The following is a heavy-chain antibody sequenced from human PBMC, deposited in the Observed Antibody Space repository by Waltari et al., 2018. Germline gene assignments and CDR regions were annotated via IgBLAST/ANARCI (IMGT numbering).Heavy chain of an antibody. Sequence: EVQLVESGGGLVQPGGSLRLSCAASGFTLGSYWMSWVRQAPGKGPEWVANIKKDGSEEYYADSVRGRFTISRDNAKNSLYLQMNSLRPEDTAVYYCARDQWFAFDIWGQGTMVTVSS. CDR2: IKKDGSEE. J-gene: IGHJ3*02. D-gene: IGHD3-22*01. CDR1: GFTLGSYW. CDR3: ARDQWFAFDI. V-gene: IGHV3-7*01.